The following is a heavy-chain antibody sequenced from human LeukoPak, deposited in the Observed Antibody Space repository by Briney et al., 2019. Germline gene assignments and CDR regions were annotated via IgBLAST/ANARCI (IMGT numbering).Heavy chain of an antibody. CDR3: AANPGEGHYYGSGTSNGWFDP. D-gene: IGHD3-10*01. Sequence: SETLSLTCTVSGGSISSYYRSWIRQPPGKGLEWIGYIYYSGRTNYNPSLKSRVTISVDTSKNQFSLKLSSVTAADTAVYYCAANPGEGHYYGSGTSNGWFDPWGQGTLVTVSS. V-gene: IGHV4-59*01. CDR2: IYYSGRT. J-gene: IGHJ5*02. CDR1: GGSISSYY.